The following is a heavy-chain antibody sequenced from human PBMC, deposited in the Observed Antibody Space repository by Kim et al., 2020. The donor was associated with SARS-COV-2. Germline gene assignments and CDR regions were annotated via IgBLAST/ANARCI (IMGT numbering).Heavy chain of an antibody. Sequence: KSRVTISVDTSKNQFSLKLSSVTAAATAVYYCARRHCSSTSCYFDNWFDPWGQGTLVTVSS. V-gene: IGHV4-59*08. J-gene: IGHJ5*02. CDR3: ARRHCSSTSCYFDNWFDP. D-gene: IGHD2-2*01.